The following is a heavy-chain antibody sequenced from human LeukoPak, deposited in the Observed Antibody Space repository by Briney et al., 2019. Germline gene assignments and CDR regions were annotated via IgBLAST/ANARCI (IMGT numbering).Heavy chain of an antibody. CDR1: GGSISSYY. Sequence: PSETLSLTCTVSGGSISSYYWSWIRQPPGKGLEWIGYIYYSGSTNYNPSLKSRVTIPVDTSKNQFSLKLSSVTAADTAVYYCARAWIKGWFDPWGQGTLVTVSS. CDR3: ARAWIKGWFDP. V-gene: IGHV4-59*01. D-gene: IGHD5-12*01. J-gene: IGHJ5*02. CDR2: IYYSGST.